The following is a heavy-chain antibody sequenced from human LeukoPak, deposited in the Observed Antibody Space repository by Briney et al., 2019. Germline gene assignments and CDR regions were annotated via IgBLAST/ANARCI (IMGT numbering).Heavy chain of an antibody. Sequence: GGSLRLSCAASGFTFSSYGMHWVRQAPGKGLEWVAVITYDGYYKYYADSVKGRLTISSDNSKNTLFLQMNSLRAEDTAVYYCAKDLKSMVRGACMDAWGQGTTVTVSS. CDR2: ITYDGYYK. CDR1: GFTFSSYG. CDR3: AKDLKSMVRGACMDA. V-gene: IGHV3-30*18. J-gene: IGHJ6*02. D-gene: IGHD3-10*01.